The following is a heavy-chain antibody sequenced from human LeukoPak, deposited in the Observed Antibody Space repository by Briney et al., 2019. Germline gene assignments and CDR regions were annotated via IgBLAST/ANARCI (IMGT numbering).Heavy chain of an antibody. Sequence: PGGSLRLSCAASGFTFSRFWMNWVRQAPGKGLEWVANIKGDGSEKFYVDSVKGRFTISRDNAKNSLYLQMNSLRAEDTAVYYCAKEGASPILTYDSWGVGTLVTVSS. CDR3: AKEGASPILTYDS. V-gene: IGHV3-7*01. CDR2: IKGDGSEK. J-gene: IGHJ5*01. CDR1: GFTFSRFW. D-gene: IGHD1-14*01.